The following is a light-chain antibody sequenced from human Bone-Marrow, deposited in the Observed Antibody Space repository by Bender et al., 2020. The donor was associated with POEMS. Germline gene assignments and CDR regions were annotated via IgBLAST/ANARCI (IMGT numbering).Light chain of an antibody. CDR1: SSDVGSYNL. V-gene: IGLV2-14*02. CDR2: EVS. J-gene: IGLJ2*01. CDR3: YSYTTSNLRV. Sequence: QSALTQPASVSGSPGQSITISCTGTSSDVGSYNLVSWYQQHPGKAPKLMIYEVSQRPSGLSSRFSGSKSATTASLTISGLQAEDEADYYCYSYTTSNLRVFGGGTKLTVL.